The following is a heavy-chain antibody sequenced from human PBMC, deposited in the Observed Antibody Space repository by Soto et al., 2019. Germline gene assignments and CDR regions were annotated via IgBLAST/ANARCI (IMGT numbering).Heavy chain of an antibody. CDR1: GYFFSRHW. CDR3: GRSPGLIPTVMEG. V-gene: IGHV5-51*01. CDR2: IYPDDSDT. D-gene: IGHD4-17*01. J-gene: IGHJ4*02. Sequence: GESLKISCKGSGYFFSRHWIGWVRQMPGKGLEWIGFIYPDDSDTKYSPSFQGQVTISADKSTNTAYLQWSTLKASDTAMYYCGRSPGLIPTVMEGWGQGTLVTVSS.